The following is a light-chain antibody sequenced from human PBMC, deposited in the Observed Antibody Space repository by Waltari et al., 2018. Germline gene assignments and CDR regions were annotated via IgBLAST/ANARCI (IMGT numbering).Light chain of an antibody. CDR3: NSYAGSNSVV. CDR2: DVS. CDR1: SSDVGTYTA. J-gene: IGLJ3*02. V-gene: IGLV2-8*01. Sequence: QSALTQPPSASASPGQSVSISCTGTSSDVGTYTAVSWYQQHPGKAPKRIIYDVSERPSGVPDRFSGSKSANTASLTVSGLQAEDEADYYCNSYAGSNSVVFGGGTKLTVL.